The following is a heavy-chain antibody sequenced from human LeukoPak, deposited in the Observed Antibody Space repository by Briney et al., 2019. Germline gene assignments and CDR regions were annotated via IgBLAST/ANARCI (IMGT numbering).Heavy chain of an antibody. CDR2: ISYDGSNK. Sequence: RGSLRLSCAASGFTFSSYGMHWVRQAPGKGLEWVAVISYDGSNKYYADSVKGRFTISRDNSKNTLYLQMNSLRAEDTAVYYCAKDQGGNSFDYWGQGTLVTVSS. CDR3: AKDQGGNSFDY. CDR1: GFTFSSYG. V-gene: IGHV3-30*18. D-gene: IGHD2-21*02. J-gene: IGHJ4*02.